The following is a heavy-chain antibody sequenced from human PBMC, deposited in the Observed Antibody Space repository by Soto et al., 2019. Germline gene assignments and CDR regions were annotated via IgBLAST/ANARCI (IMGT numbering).Heavy chain of an antibody. CDR2: IYSGGST. Sequence: EVQLVESGGGLVQPGGSLRLSCAASGFTVSSNYMSWVRQAPGKGLEWVSVIYSGGSTYYADSVKGRFTISRHNPKNTLYLQVNSLCAGDTAAYYCARESLVYYYYYMDVWGKGTKVTVSS. CDR1: GFTVSSNY. J-gene: IGHJ6*03. CDR3: ARESLVYYYYYMDV. V-gene: IGHV3-53*04. D-gene: IGHD6-6*01.